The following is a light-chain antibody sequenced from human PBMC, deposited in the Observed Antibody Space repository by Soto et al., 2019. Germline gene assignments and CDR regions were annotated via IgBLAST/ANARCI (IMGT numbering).Light chain of an antibody. J-gene: IGKJ1*01. CDR3: QQYKSYWT. CDR2: KAS. CDR1: QNINSW. V-gene: IGKV1-5*03. Sequence: DIQMTQSPSTLSASVGDIVTITFRASQNINSWLAWYQQKPGKAPNLLIYKASSLETGVPSRFSGSGSGTEFTLTISSLQPDDFASYHCQQYKSYWTFGQGTKVDI.